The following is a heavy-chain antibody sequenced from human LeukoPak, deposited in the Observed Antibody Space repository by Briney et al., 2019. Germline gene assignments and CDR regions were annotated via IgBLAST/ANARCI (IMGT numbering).Heavy chain of an antibody. Sequence: ASVKVSCKASTYTFTSYGISWVRQAPGQGLEWMGIINPSGGSTSFAQKFQGRVTMTRDTSTSTVYMELSSLSSEDTAVYYCARDGYDYVWGSYRYPDYWGQGTLVTVSS. J-gene: IGHJ4*02. CDR2: INPSGGST. V-gene: IGHV1-46*01. CDR1: TYTFTSYG. D-gene: IGHD3-16*02. CDR3: ARDGYDYVWGSYRYPDY.